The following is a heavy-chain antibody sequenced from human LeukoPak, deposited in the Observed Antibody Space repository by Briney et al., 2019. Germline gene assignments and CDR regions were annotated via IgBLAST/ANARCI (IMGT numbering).Heavy chain of an antibody. CDR2: IYYSGST. CDR3: ARWLVVAATRVFDY. J-gene: IGHJ4*02. Sequence: PSETLSLTCTVSGGSISSSSHYWGWIRQPPGKGLEWIGSIYYSGSTYYNPSLKSRVTISVDTSKNQFSLKLSSVTAADTAVYYCARWLVVAATRVFDYWGQGTLVTVSS. V-gene: IGHV4-39*01. D-gene: IGHD2-15*01. CDR1: GGSISSSSHY.